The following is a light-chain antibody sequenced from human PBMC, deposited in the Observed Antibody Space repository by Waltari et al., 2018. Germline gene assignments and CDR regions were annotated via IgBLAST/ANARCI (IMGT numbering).Light chain of an antibody. CDR3: SSYTSSSTSVV. Sequence: QSALTQPASVSGSPGQSIPISCTGTSSDVGGYNYVPWYQQHPGKAPKLMIYDVSKRPSGVSNRFSGSKSGNTASLTISGLQAEDEADYYCSSYTSSSTSVVFGGGTKLTVL. V-gene: IGLV2-14*01. CDR1: SSDVGGYNY. J-gene: IGLJ2*01. CDR2: DVS.